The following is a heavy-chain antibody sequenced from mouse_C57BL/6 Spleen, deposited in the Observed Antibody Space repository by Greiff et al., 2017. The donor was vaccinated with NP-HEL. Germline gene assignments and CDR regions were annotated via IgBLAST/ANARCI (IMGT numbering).Heavy chain of an antibody. V-gene: IGHV5-17*01. CDR3: ARRIYYGNYDWYFDV. CDR2: ISSGSSTI. J-gene: IGHJ1*03. CDR1: GFTFSDYG. Sequence: EVKLVESGGGLVKPGGSLKLSCAASGFTFSDYGMHWVRQAPEKGLEWVAYISSGSSTIYYADTVKGRFTISRDNAKNTLFLQMTSLRSEDTAMYYCARRIYYGNYDWYFDVWGTGTTVTVSS. D-gene: IGHD2-1*01.